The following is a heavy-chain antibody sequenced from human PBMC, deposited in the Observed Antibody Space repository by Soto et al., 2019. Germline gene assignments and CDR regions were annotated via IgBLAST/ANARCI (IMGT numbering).Heavy chain of an antibody. J-gene: IGHJ4*02. CDR3: ARGGDYYDSEWDS. CDR1: GGSISSGAYY. CDR2: IYYSGST. D-gene: IGHD3-22*01. V-gene: IGHV4-31*03. Sequence: SETLSLTCTVSGGSISSGAYYWSWIRQHPGKGLEWIGYIYYSGSTYYNPSLKSRVTISVDTSKNQFSLKLSSVTAADTAVYYCARGGDYYDSEWDSWGQGTLVTVSS.